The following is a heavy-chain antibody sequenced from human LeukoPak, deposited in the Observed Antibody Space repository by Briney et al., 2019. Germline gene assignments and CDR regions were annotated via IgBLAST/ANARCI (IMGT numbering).Heavy chain of an antibody. CDR1: GGSISNYY. V-gene: IGHV4-4*07. J-gene: IGHJ4*02. Sequence: KSSETLSLTCTVSGGSISNYYWSCIRQPAGKGLEWIGRISASGNTNYNPSLKSRVTMSVDTSMNLFALKLSSVTAADTAVYYCARQGVAIAIDYWGQGTLVTVSS. CDR3: ARQGVAIAIDY. CDR2: ISASGNT. D-gene: IGHD2-21*01.